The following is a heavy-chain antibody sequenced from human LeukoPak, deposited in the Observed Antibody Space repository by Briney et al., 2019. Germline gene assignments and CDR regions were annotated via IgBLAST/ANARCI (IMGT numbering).Heavy chain of an antibody. Sequence: PSETLPLTCTVSGGSISSSSYYWGWIRQPPGKGLEWIGSIYYSGSTYYNPSLKSRVTISVDTSKNQFSLKLSSVTAADTAVYFCSRGLDSRKLGYWGQGTLVTVSS. D-gene: IGHD3-22*01. V-gene: IGHV4-39*07. CDR3: SRGLDSRKLGY. J-gene: IGHJ4*02. CDR1: GGSISSSSYY. CDR2: IYYSGST.